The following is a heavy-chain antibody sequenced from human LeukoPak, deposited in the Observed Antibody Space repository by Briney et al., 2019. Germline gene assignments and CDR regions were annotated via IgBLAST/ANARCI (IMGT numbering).Heavy chain of an antibody. CDR1: GFTFRNYE. J-gene: IGHJ4*02. Sequence: GGSLRLSCAASGFTFRNYEMNWVRQAPGKGLEWVSYISSSGSTIYYADSVKGRFTISRDNAKNSLYLQMNSLRAEDTAVYYCAGGESSGYYHIDYWGQGTLVTVSS. D-gene: IGHD3-22*01. CDR3: AGGESSGYYHIDY. CDR2: ISSSGSTI. V-gene: IGHV3-48*03.